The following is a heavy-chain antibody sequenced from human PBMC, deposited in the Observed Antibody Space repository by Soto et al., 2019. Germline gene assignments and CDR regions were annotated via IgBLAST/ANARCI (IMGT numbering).Heavy chain of an antibody. CDR2: ISDYNGNT. J-gene: IGHJ6*02. CDR3: AREGYYSGSGTYSPPRYYGMDV. Sequence: QVQLVQSGAEVRKPGASVKVSCKASGYTFSNYGLSWVRQAPGQGLEWMGWISDYNGNTHYAQKFQGRLIMTPDTSTRTAYVELGSLTSDDTAVYFCAREGYYSGSGTYSPPRYYGMDVWGQGTTVTVSS. CDR1: GYTFSNYG. D-gene: IGHD3-10*01. V-gene: IGHV1-18*01.